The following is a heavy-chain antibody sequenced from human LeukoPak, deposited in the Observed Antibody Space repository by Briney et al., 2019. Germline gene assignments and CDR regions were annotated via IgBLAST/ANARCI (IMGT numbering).Heavy chain of an antibody. CDR2: IYHSGST. Sequence: SQTLSLTCTVSGGSISSGGYYWSWIRQPPGKGLEWIGYIYHSGSTYYNPSLKSRVTISVDRSKNQFSLKLSSVTAADTAVYYCARPPAIPGYSSARDDAFDIWGQGTMVTVSS. V-gene: IGHV4-30-2*01. CDR3: ARPPAIPGYSSARDDAFDI. J-gene: IGHJ3*02. D-gene: IGHD6-25*01. CDR1: GGSISSGGYY.